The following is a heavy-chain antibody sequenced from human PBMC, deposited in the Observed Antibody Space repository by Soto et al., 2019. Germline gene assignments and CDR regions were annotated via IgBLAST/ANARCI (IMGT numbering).Heavy chain of an antibody. CDR3: AKELSWGKCDY. V-gene: IGHV3-74*01. Sequence: EIQLVESGGGLVQPGGSLRLSCVASGFTFSNYWRHWVRQDPGMGLVWVSSIRSDGTATQYADSVNGRFTVSRANTKNTLYLQMTRLRAEYTAVYYCAKELSWGKCDYWGQGTMVTVAS. CDR2: IRSDGTAT. CDR1: GFTFSNYW. J-gene: IGHJ4*02. D-gene: IGHD1-26*01.